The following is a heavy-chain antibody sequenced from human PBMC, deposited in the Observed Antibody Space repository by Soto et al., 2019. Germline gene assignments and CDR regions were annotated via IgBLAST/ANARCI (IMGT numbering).Heavy chain of an antibody. D-gene: IGHD3-10*01. V-gene: IGHV4-39*01. CDR2: IYYSGST. CDR3: ARSLITTVQEAD. CDR1: GGSISSSSYY. J-gene: IGHJ4*02. Sequence: QLQLQESGPGLVKPSETLSLTCTVSGGSISSSSYYWGWIRQPPGKGLEWIGSIYYSGSTYYNPSPKSRLTISVDTSKNQFSLKLSSVTAADTAVYYCARSLITTVQEADWGQGTLVTVSS.